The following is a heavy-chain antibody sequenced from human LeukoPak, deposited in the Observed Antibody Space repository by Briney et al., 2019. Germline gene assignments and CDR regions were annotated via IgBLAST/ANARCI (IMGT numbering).Heavy chain of an antibody. V-gene: IGHV3-64*01. CDR1: GFTFSSYA. D-gene: IGHD3-3*01. J-gene: IGHJ4*02. CDR2: ISSNGGST. CDR3: ARAVGVVIPSDY. Sequence: PGGSLRLSCAASGFTFSSYAMHWVRQARGKGLEYVSAISSNGGSTYYANSVKGRFTISRDNSKNTLYLQMGSLRAEDMAVYYCARAVGVVIPSDYWGQGTLVTVSS.